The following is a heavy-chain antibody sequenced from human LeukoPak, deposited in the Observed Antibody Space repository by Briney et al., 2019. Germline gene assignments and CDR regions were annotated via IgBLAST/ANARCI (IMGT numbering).Heavy chain of an antibody. CDR1: GGSISSSSYY. CDR2: IYYSGST. J-gene: IGHJ5*02. Sequence: NPSETLSLTCTVSGGSISSSSYYWGWIRQPPGKGLEWIGSIYYSGSTYYNPSLKSRVTISVDTSKNQFSLKLSSVTAADTAVYYCARPTTVTEWFDPWGQGTLVTVSS. V-gene: IGHV4-39*01. D-gene: IGHD4-17*01. CDR3: ARPTTVTEWFDP.